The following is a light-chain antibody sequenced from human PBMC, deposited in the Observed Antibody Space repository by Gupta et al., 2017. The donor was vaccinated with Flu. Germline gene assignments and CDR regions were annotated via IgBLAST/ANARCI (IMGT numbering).Light chain of an antibody. CDR1: RANIVSYF. V-gene: IGLV1-47*01. Sequence: GSRANIVSYFVYWYQQFPGRAPTLLIYKNNQRPSGVPDRFSGSKSDTSASLAISGLRPEDEADYYCAAWDDSLSGSFGGGTRLTVL. J-gene: IGLJ2*01. CDR3: AAWDDSLSGS. CDR2: KNN.